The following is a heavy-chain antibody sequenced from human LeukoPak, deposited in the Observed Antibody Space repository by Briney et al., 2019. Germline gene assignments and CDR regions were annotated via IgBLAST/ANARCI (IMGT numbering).Heavy chain of an antibody. CDR1: GFTFSSYW. Sequence: PGGSLRLSCAASGFTFSSYWMSWVRQAPGKGLEWVANIKQDGSEKYYVDSVKGRFTISRDNAKSSLYLQMNSLRAEDTAVYYCASQFGYYDILTGLGIDYWGQGTLVTVSS. V-gene: IGHV3-7*01. CDR2: IKQDGSEK. CDR3: ASQFGYYDILTGLGIDY. D-gene: IGHD3-9*01. J-gene: IGHJ4*02.